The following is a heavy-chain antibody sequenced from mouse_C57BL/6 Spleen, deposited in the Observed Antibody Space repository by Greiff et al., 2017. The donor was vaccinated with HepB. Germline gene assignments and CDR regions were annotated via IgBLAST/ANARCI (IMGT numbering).Heavy chain of an antibody. CDR2: IDPSDSYT. V-gene: IGHV1-50*01. Sequence: QVQLQQPGAELVKPGASVKLSCKASGYTFTSYWMQWVKQRPGQGLEWIGEIDPSDSYTNYNQKFKGKATLTVDTSSSTAYMQLSSLTSEDSAVYYCARVEDYYGSSYGWYFDVWGTGTTVTVSS. CDR3: ARVEDYYGSSYGWYFDV. CDR1: GYTFTSYW. J-gene: IGHJ1*03. D-gene: IGHD1-1*01.